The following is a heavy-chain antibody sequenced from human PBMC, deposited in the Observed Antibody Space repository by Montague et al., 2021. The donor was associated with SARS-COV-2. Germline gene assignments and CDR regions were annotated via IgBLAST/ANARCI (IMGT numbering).Heavy chain of an antibody. D-gene: IGHD2-8*02. CDR2: TKYTSTRYE. V-gene: IGHV6-1*01. J-gene: IGHJ3*01. CDR1: GDSVASNIAA. Sequence: CAISGDSVASNIAARNWIRQSPSIGLEWLGRTKYTSTRYETYAVSVQSRITITADTSKNQFSLHLNSVTPEDTAVYYCARDLYWAFDAWGLGTTVTVSA. CDR3: ARDLYWAFDA.